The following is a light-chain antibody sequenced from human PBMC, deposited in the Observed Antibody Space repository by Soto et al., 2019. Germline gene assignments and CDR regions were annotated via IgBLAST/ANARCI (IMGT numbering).Light chain of an antibody. J-gene: IGKJ3*01. V-gene: IGKV1-12*01. CDR2: AAS. CDR3: QQAKSFPRT. CDR1: QGISSW. Sequence: DIQMTQSPSSVSASVGDRVALTCRASQGISSWLAWYQQKPGKAPKLLVYAASVLQSGVPSRFSSSGSGTDFTLAISSLQREDVAAYYCQQAKSFPRTFGPGTKVDIK.